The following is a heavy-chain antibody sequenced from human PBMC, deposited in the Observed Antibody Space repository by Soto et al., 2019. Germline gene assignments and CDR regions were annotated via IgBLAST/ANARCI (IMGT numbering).Heavy chain of an antibody. D-gene: IGHD6-19*01. J-gene: IGHJ4*02. CDR2: IKKDGSEK. CDR3: AGGSGWLIDY. CDR1: GFTFSSYW. V-gene: IGHV3-7*03. Sequence: EVQLAESGGGLVQPGGSLRLSCAASGFTFSSYWMNWVRQAPGKGLEWVAIIKKDGSEKYYVDSVKGRFTISRDNAKNSLYLQMNDLRAEDTAVYYCAGGSGWLIDYWGRGTLVTVSS.